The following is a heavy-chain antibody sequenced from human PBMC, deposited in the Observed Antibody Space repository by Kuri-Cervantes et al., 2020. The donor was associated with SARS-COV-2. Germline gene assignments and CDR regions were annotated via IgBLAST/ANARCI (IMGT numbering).Heavy chain of an antibody. CDR1: GFTFSSYA. CDR3: ARDRVVEAFDI. J-gene: IGHJ3*02. D-gene: IGHD2-15*01. CDR2: ISYDGSNK. Sequence: GESLKISCAASGFTFSSYAMHWARQAPGEGLEWVAVISYDGSNKYYADSVKGRFTISRDNSKNTLYLQMNSLRAEDTAVYYCARDRVVEAFDIWGQGSMVTVSS. V-gene: IGHV3-30-3*01.